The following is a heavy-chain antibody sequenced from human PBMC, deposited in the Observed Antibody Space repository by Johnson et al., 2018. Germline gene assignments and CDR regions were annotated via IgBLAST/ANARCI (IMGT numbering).Heavy chain of an antibody. V-gene: IGHV3-30-3*01. CDR2: ISYDGSNK. Sequence: QVQLVESGGGVVQPGRSLRLSCAASGFTFRIYAIHWVRQAPGKGLEWVAVISYDGSNKYYVDSAKGRFTISRDNSKNTLYLQMNSLRAEDTAVYYCAKDKDSQGIVSRMYFQHWGQGTLVTVSS. J-gene: IGHJ1*01. CDR3: AKDKDSQGIVSRMYFQH. D-gene: IGHD3-16*02. CDR1: GFTFRIYA.